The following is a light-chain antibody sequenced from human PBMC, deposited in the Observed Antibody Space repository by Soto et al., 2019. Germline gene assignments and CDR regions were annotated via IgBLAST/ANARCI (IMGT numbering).Light chain of an antibody. J-gene: IGLJ1*01. CDR3: CSSAPESTYV. V-gene: IGLV2-23*01. CDR2: KGT. Sequence: QSVLAQPASVSGSPGQSITISCTGTSDDVGAYNSVSWYQQLPHKAPQVILYKGTQRPSGVSSRFSGSTSGNAASLTISGLQADDEADYFCCSSAPESTYVFVTGTKVTVL. CDR1: SDDVGAYNS.